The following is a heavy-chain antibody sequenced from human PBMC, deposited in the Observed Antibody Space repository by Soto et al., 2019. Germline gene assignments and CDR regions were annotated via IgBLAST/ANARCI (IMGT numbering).Heavy chain of an antibody. V-gene: IGHV3-74*03. CDR3: ARQLVDAGYYYGMDV. CDR1: GSTFTSYW. Sequence: XGSFRLACAASGSTFTSYWMHWVRQAPGKGLVWVSRINSDGTSTTYVDSVKGRFTISRDNAKNTLYLQLNRLRPEDTAVYYCARQLVDAGYYYGMDVWGQGTTVTVSS. D-gene: IGHD2-8*01. J-gene: IGHJ6*02. CDR2: INSDGTST.